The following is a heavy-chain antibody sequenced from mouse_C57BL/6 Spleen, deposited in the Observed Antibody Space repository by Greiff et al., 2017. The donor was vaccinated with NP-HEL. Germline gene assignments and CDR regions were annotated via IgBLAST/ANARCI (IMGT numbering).Heavy chain of an antibody. Sequence: VQLQQSGPELVKPGASVKISCKASGYAFSSSWMNWVKQRPGQGLEWIGRIYPGDGDTNYNGKFKGKATLTADKSSSTAYMQLSSLTSEDSAVYFCARELRYAMDYWGQGTSVTVSS. CDR2: IYPGDGDT. V-gene: IGHV1-82*01. CDR3: ARELRYAMDY. J-gene: IGHJ4*01. D-gene: IGHD3-2*02. CDR1: GYAFSSSW.